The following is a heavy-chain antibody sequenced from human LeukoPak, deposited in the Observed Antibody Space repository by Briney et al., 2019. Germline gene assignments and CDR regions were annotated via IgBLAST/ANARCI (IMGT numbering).Heavy chain of an antibody. D-gene: IGHD5-12*01. CDR2: ISGSNSYI. J-gene: IGHJ4*02. V-gene: IGHV3-21*06. Sequence: PGGSLRLSCAASGFTFSSYTMNWVRQAPGKGLEWVSCISGSNSYIYYADSVRGQFTISRDNAKNSLYLQMNSLRAVDTSIYYCARDLGYSGYDSYYWGQGTLVTVSS. CDR1: GFTFSSYT. CDR3: ARDLGYSGYDSYY.